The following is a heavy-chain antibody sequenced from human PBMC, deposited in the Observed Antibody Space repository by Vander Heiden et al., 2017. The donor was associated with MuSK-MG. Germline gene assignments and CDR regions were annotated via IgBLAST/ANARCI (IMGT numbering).Heavy chain of an antibody. V-gene: IGHV4-61*01. CDR2: IYYIGST. CDR1: GGSVSSGSYY. Sequence: QVQLQESGPGLAKPSETLSLTCPVSGGSVSSGSYYWSWIRQPPGKGLEWIGYIYYIGSTNYNPSLKSRVTVSVDTSKNQFSLKLTSVTAADTAVYYCARAYSSSLFFAFDIWGQGTMVTVSS. D-gene: IGHD6-6*01. J-gene: IGHJ3*02. CDR3: ARAYSSSLFFAFDI.